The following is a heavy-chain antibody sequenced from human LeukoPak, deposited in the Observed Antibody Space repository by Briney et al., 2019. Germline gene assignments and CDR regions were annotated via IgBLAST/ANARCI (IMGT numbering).Heavy chain of an antibody. CDR2: IYYSGST. CDR1: GGSISSSSYY. J-gene: IGHJ4*02. Sequence: SETLSLTCTVSGGSISSSSYYWGWIRQPPGKGLEWIGSIYYSGSTYYNPSLKSRVTISVDTSKNQFSLKRSSVTAADTAVYYCARQRGEDTAMDLFDYWGQGTLVTVSS. CDR3: ARQRGEDTAMDLFDY. V-gene: IGHV4-39*01. D-gene: IGHD5-18*01.